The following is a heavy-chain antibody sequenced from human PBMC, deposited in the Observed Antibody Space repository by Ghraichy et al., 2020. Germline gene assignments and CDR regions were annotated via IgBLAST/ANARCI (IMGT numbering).Heavy chain of an antibody. V-gene: IGHV1-18*01. J-gene: IGHJ4*02. CDR3: ARDEDYYDSSGTNTFDY. D-gene: IGHD3-22*01. CDR2: ISAYNGNT. Sequence: ASVKVSCKASGYTFTSYGISWVRQAPGQGLEWMGWISAYNGNTNYAQILQGRVTMTTDTSTSTAYMELRSLRSDDTAVYYCARDEDYYDSSGTNTFDYWGQGTLVTVSS. CDR1: GYTFTSYG.